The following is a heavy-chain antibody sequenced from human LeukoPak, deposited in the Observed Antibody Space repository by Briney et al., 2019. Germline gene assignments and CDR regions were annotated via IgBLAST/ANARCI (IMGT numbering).Heavy chain of an antibody. CDR1: GFTVSSNY. D-gene: IGHD1-1*01. Sequence: PGGSLRLSCAASGFTVSSNYMSWVRQAPGKGLEWVSVIYSGGSTYYADSVKGRFTISRDNSKNTLYLQMNSLRAEDTAVYYCAKDTTGTEPYYGMDVWGQGTTVTVSS. J-gene: IGHJ6*02. V-gene: IGHV3-53*01. CDR2: IYSGGST. CDR3: AKDTTGTEPYYGMDV.